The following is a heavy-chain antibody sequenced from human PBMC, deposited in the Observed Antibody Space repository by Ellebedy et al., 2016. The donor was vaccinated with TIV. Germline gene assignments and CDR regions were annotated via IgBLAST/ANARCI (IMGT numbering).Heavy chain of an antibody. CDR3: ARGGSSSWYGVY. V-gene: IGHV4-4*07. CDR2: VYSSGST. CDR1: GGSISSDY. J-gene: IGHJ4*02. D-gene: IGHD6-13*01. Sequence: SETLSLXXTVSGGSISSDYWSWLRQPAGKGLEWIGRVYSSGSTNYNPSLKSRVTMSVDPSKNHFSLNLTSVTAADTALYYCARGGSSSWYGVYWGQGILVTVSS.